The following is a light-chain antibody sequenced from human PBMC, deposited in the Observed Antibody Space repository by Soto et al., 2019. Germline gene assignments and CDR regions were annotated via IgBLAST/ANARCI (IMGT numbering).Light chain of an antibody. J-gene: IGLJ2*01. CDR3: SSFAGNNNL. V-gene: IGLV2-8*01. CDR2: EVA. CDR1: SSDVGGYDL. Sequence: QSALTQPPSASGSPGQSVTISCTGTSSDVGGYDLVSWYQQHPGKAPKLILYEVAKRPSGVPARFSGSKSGNTATLTVSGPQDDDESDYCCSSFAGNNNLFGGGTKLTVL.